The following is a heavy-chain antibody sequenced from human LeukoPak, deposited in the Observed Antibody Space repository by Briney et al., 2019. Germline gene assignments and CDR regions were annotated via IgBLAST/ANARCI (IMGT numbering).Heavy chain of an antibody. CDR2: IYYSGST. Sequence: SETLSLTCTVSGGSISNYYWSWIRQPPGKGLEWIGYIYYSGSTNYNPSLKSRITISIDTSKNQFSLKLSSVTAADTAVYYCARLGNAAVANPPHWGQGTLVTVSS. V-gene: IGHV4-59*08. D-gene: IGHD6-19*01. J-gene: IGHJ1*01. CDR3: ARLGNAAVANPPH. CDR1: GGSISNYY.